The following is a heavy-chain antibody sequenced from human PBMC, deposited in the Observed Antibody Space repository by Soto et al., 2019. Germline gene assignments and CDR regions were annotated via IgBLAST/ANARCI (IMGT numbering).Heavy chain of an antibody. D-gene: IGHD3-10*01. Sequence: EVQLVESGGGLVKPGGSLRLSCAASGFTFSTYSMNWVRQAPGKGLEWVSSLSSSSSYIEYADSVKGRFTISRDNAKNSLYLQINSLRGEDTAVYFCARHRGDGPGSRLVRFDYFDYGVDVWGQGTTVTVSS. J-gene: IGHJ6*02. CDR2: LSSSSSYI. CDR1: GFTFSTYS. V-gene: IGHV3-21*06. CDR3: ARHRGDGPGSRLVRFDYFDYGVDV.